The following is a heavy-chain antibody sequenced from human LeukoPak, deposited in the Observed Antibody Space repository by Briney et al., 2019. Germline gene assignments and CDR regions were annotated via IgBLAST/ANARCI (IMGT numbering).Heavy chain of an antibody. D-gene: IGHD2-2*01. V-gene: IGHV3-23*01. J-gene: IGHJ4*02. CDR1: GFTFSSYA. CDR3: AKNMRSQLPAGLDY. CDR2: ISGSGGST. Sequence: GGSLRLSCAASGFTFSSYAMSWVRQAPGKGLEWVSAISGSGGSTYYADSVKGRFTISRDNSKNTLYLQMSSLRAEDTAVYYCAKNMRSQLPAGLDYWGQGTLVTVSS.